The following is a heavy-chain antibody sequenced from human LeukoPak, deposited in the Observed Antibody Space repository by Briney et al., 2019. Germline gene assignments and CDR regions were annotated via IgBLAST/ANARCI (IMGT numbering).Heavy chain of an antibody. J-gene: IGHJ6*02. D-gene: IGHD2-2*02. CDR1: GFTFDDYA. CDR3: AKEVVPAAIGGYYYYYGMDV. V-gene: IGHV3-9*01. Sequence: PGRSLRLSCAASGFTFDDYAMHWVRQAPGKGLEWVSGISWNSGSIGYADSVKGRFTISRDNAKNSLYLQMNSLRAEDTALYYCAKEVVPAAIGGYYYYYGMDVWGQGTTVTVSS. CDR2: ISWNSGSI.